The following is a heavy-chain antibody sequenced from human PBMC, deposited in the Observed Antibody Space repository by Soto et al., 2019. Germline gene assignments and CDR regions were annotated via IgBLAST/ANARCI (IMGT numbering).Heavy chain of an antibody. D-gene: IGHD6-13*01. CDR2: ISSSGSA. CDR3: AKDLGWYSSSWDDAFDI. Sequence: PGGSLRLSCAASGFTFSDYFMTWIRQAPGKGLQWVSYISSSGSANYADSVKGRFTTSRDNAKNSLYLQMNSLRAEDTAVYYCAKDLGWYSSSWDDAFDIWGQGTMVTVSS. V-gene: IGHV3-11*05. J-gene: IGHJ3*02. CDR1: GFTFSDYF.